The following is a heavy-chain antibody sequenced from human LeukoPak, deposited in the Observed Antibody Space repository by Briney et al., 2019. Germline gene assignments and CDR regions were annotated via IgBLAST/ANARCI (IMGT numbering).Heavy chain of an antibody. CDR2: ISSSSSYI. CDR1: GFTFSSYS. V-gene: IGHV3-21*01. CDR3: ARVNYYDSSGYPY. D-gene: IGHD3-22*01. J-gene: IGHJ4*02. Sequence: GGSLRLSCAASGFTFSSYSMNWVRQAPGKGLEWVSSISSSSSYIYYADSVKGRFTISRDNAKNSLYLQMNSPRAEDTAVYYCARVNYYDSSGYPYWGQGTLVTVSS.